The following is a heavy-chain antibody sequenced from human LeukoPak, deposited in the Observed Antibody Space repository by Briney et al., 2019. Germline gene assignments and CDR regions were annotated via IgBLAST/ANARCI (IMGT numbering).Heavy chain of an antibody. V-gene: IGHV3-7*01. D-gene: IGHD3-9*01. CDR2: IKLDVSER. Sequence: PGESLRLSCAASGFSFTTYWMGWVRQAPGKELEWVANIKLDVSERYYVDSVKGRFTISRDNAKNSLYLQMNSLRAEDTAVYYCARESRGYDILTGKYHRGYYSYYMDVWGKGTTVTVSS. CDR1: GFSFTTYW. J-gene: IGHJ6*03. CDR3: ARESRGYDILTGKYHRGYYSYYMDV.